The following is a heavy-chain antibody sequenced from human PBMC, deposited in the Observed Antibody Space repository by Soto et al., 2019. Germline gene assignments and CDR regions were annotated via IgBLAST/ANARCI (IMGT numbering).Heavy chain of an antibody. CDR1: GFTFDSYW. V-gene: IGHV3-7*01. Sequence: GGSLRLSCAASGFTFDSYWMSWVRQAPGRSLEWVANINTGGNEKYHVDNVEGQFDISRDNPKNSLYLEMNSLRAEDTAMYYCAKDRPRRTSGYFFDYWGQGTPVTVSS. J-gene: IGHJ4*02. CDR3: AKDRPRRTSGYFFDY. CDR2: INTGGNEK. D-gene: IGHD1-1*01.